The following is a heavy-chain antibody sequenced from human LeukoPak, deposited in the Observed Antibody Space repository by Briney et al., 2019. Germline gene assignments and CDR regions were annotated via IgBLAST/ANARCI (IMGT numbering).Heavy chain of an antibody. D-gene: IGHD4-23*01. V-gene: IGHV4-59*08. Sequence: SETLSLTCTVSGGSISSYYWSWIRQPPGKGLEWIGYIYYSGSTNYNPSLKSRVTISVDTSKNQFSLKLSSVTAADTAVYYRASTGGNSAWGGNWFDPWGQGTLVTVSS. CDR2: IYYSGST. CDR1: GGSISSYY. CDR3: ASTGGNSAWGGNWFDP. J-gene: IGHJ5*02.